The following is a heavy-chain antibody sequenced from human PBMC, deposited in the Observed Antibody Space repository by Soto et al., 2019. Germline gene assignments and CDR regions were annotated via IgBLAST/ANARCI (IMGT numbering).Heavy chain of an antibody. V-gene: IGHV3-23*01. CDR1: GFTFSSYT. Sequence: VQLLESGGGLVQPGGSLRLSCAASGFTFSSYTMSWVRQAPGKGLEWVSAISGSGGSTYYADSVKGRFTISRDNSKNTLYLQMNSLRAEDTAVYYCAKGSSGWYERFDYWGQGTLVTVSS. CDR2: ISGSGGST. D-gene: IGHD6-19*01. J-gene: IGHJ4*02. CDR3: AKGSSGWYERFDY.